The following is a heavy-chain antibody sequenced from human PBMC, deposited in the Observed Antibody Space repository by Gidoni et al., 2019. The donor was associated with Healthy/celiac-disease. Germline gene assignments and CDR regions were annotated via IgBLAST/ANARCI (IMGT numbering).Heavy chain of an antibody. V-gene: IGHV1-24*01. CDR2: FDPEDGET. CDR3: ATKNQRYDFWSGYFNY. J-gene: IGHJ4*02. D-gene: IGHD3-3*01. Sequence: SVKVSCKVSGYTLTDLSMHWVRQAPGKGLEWMGGFDPEDGETIYAQKFQGRVTMTEDTSTDTAYMELSSLRSEDTAVYYCATKNQRYDFWSGYFNYWGQGTLVTVSS. CDR1: GYTLTDLS.